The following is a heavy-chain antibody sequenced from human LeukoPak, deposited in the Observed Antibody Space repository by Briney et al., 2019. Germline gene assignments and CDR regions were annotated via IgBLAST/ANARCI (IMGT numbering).Heavy chain of an antibody. V-gene: IGHV5-51*01. CDR3: TRGKYSNGADSLDM. J-gene: IGHJ2*01. CDR2: VHPGDFRT. CDR1: GYSFSNYW. D-gene: IGHD5-18*01. Sequence: GESLKISCKASGYSFSNYWIGWVRQMPGKGLEWLGNVHPGDFRTEYSPSFRGRVTISLDKSITTAYLQLNSLQAADIAMYYCTRGKYSNGADSLDMWGRGTMVTVSS.